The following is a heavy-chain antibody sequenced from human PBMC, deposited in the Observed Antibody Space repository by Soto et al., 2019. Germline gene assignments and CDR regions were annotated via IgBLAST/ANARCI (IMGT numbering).Heavy chain of an antibody. Sequence: GGSLRLSCSVSGFTIITYAMHWVRQAPGKGLEYVASSSSNGDSTYYADSVKGRFTISRDNSKNTLYLQMSSLRAEDTALYYCVKDRYVNYWGQGILVTVSS. CDR1: GFTIITYA. CDR3: VKDRYVNY. V-gene: IGHV3-64D*06. J-gene: IGHJ4*02. D-gene: IGHD3-10*02. CDR2: SSSNGDST.